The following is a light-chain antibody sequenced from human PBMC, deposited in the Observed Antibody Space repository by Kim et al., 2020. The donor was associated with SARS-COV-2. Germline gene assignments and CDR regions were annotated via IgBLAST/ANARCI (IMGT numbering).Light chain of an antibody. CDR2: WAS. J-gene: IGKJ4*01. Sequence: DIVMTQSPDSLAVSLGERATINWKSSQSVLYSSNNKNYLAWYLQKPGQPPKLLIYWASTRESGVPDRFSGSGSGTDFTLTISSLQAEDVAVYYCQQYYGSPLAFGGGTKVDIK. CDR1: QSVLYSSNNKNY. V-gene: IGKV4-1*01. CDR3: QQYYGSPLA.